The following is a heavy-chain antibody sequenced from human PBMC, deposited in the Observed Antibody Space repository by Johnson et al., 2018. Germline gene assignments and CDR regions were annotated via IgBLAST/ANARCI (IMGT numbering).Heavy chain of an antibody. D-gene: IGHD4-17*01. V-gene: IGHV3-30*18. CDR2: ISYDGSNK. CDR1: GFTFSSYG. CDR3: AKDTDTDDAFDI. Sequence: VQPVESGGGVVQPGGSLRLPCAASGFTFSSYGMHWVRQAPGKGLEWVAVISYDGSNKDYADSVKGRFTISRDKSKNTLYLQMNSLRAEDTAVYYCAKDTDTDDAFDIWGQGTMVTVSS. J-gene: IGHJ3*02.